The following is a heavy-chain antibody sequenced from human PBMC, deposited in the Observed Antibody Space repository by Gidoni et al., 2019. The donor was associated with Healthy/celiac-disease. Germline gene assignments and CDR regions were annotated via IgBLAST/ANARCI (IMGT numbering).Heavy chain of an antibody. D-gene: IGHD2-2*01. CDR1: GGSISSGSYY. J-gene: IGHJ6*02. CDR2: IYTSGST. V-gene: IGHV4-61*02. CDR3: ARGYCSSTSCYYYYYGMDV. Sequence: QVQLQESGPGLVKPSQTLSLTCTVSGGSISSGSYYWGWIRQPAGKGLEWIGRIYTSGSTNYNPSLKRRVTISVDTSKNQFSLKLSSVTAADTAVYYCARGYCSSTSCYYYYYGMDVWGQGTTVTVSS.